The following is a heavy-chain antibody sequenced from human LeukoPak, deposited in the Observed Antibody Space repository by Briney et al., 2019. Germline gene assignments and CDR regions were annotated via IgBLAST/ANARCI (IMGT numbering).Heavy chain of an antibody. V-gene: IGHV7-4-1*02. Sequence: VASVKVSCKASGYTFTSYAMNWVRQAPGQGLEWMGWINTNTGNPTYAQGFTGRFVFSLDTSVSTAYLQISSLKAEDTAVYYCARADSTSYYYYYYGMDVWGQGTTVTVSS. D-gene: IGHD2-2*01. CDR1: GYTFTSYA. J-gene: IGHJ6*02. CDR3: ARADSTSYYYYYYGMDV. CDR2: INTNTGNP.